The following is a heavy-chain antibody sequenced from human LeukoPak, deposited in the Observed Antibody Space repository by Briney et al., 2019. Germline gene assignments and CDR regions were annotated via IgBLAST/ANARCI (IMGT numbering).Heavy chain of an antibody. Sequence: GVSLRLSCAASGFTLSDYGMHWVRQALGKGLEWVAFISYDGKNQYYADSVKCRFTISRDSSKNTLYLQMNSLRVEDTAVYYCAKSNGYCSGGNCYSNYWGQGTLVTVSS. CDR1: GFTLSDYG. D-gene: IGHD2-15*01. CDR2: ISYDGKNQ. CDR3: AKSNGYCSGGNCYSNY. J-gene: IGHJ4*02. V-gene: IGHV3-30*18.